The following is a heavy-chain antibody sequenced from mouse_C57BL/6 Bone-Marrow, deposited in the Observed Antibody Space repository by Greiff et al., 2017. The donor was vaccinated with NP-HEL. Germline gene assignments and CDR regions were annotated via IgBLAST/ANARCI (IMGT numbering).Heavy chain of an antibody. CDR3: ARQLRRFAY. J-gene: IGHJ3*01. Sequence: EVKLVESGGDLVKPGGSLKLSCAASGFTFSSYGMSWVRQTPDKRLEWVATISSGGSYTYYPDSVKGRFTISRDNAKNTLYLQMSSLKSEDTAMNYCARQLRRFAYWGQGTLVTVSA. V-gene: IGHV5-6*01. D-gene: IGHD3-2*02. CDR1: GFTFSSYG. CDR2: ISSGGSYT.